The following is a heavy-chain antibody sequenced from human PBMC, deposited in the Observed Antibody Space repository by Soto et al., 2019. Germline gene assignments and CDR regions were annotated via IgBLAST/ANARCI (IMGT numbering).Heavy chain of an antibody. V-gene: IGHV4-61*01. Sequence: PSETLSLTCTVSGGSFKSGSYYWSWIRQPPGKGLEWIGYVYHTGRTDYNPSLKSRVSISMDTSKNQFSLDLDSVTPADTAVYYCAGPWFGGPRGMDVWGQGTTVTVSS. CDR1: GGSFKSGSYY. CDR3: AGPWFGGPRGMDV. D-gene: IGHD3-10*01. CDR2: VYHTGRT. J-gene: IGHJ6*02.